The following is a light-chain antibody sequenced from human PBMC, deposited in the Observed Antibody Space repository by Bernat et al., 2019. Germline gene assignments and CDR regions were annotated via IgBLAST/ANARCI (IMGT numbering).Light chain of an antibody. V-gene: IGKV1-39*01. CDR3: QQSDNFPRT. CDR1: QTVYNY. Sequence: DIQMTQSPSSLAASVGDTVTIACRASQTVYNYLNWYQQKPGTAPKLLIYSVSNLQSGVPSRFSGGGSATEFTLTITSLQSEDFATYYCQQSDNFPRTFGQGTRV. J-gene: IGKJ1*01. CDR2: SVS.